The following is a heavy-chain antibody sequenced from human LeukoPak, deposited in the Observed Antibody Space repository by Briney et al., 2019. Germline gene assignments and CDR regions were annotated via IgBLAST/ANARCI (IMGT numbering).Heavy chain of an antibody. CDR1: GGSFSGSF. D-gene: IGHD3-10*01. CDR2: INHNGKT. CDR3: ARDSYYYGSGEE. J-gene: IGHJ4*02. Sequence: PSETLSLTCAVYGGSFSGSFWSWIRQPPGKGLEWIGEINHNGKTNYNPSLKSRVTILVDTSKNQFSLKLSSVTAADTAVYYCARDSYYYGSGEEWGQGTLVTVSS. V-gene: IGHV4-34*01.